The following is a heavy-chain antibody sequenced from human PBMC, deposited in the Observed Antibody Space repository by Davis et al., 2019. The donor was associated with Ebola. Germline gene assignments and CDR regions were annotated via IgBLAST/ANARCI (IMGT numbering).Heavy chain of an antibody. D-gene: IGHD3-10*01. Sequence: AGSLRLSCVVSGLTFTHYWMNWVRQAPGKGLEWVANVKQDGSATYYVDFVKGRFIISRDNTKNSIYQEMNDLGVDDTAVYYCATLPGGRGMDVWGQGTTVTVSS. V-gene: IGHV3-7*01. CDR1: GLTFTHYW. J-gene: IGHJ6*02. CDR3: ATLPGGRGMDV. CDR2: VKQDGSAT.